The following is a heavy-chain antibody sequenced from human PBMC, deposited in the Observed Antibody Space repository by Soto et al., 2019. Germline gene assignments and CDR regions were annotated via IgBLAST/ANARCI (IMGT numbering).Heavy chain of an antibody. CDR2: IYYSGST. Sequence: SETLSLTCTVSGDSIKNYYWNCIRQSPGKGLEWIGNIYYSGSTNYNPSLKSRLTISIDTSKNQISLKVNSVTAADTAVYYCASSSLYGMDVWGQGTTVTV. CDR3: ASSSLYGMDV. V-gene: IGHV4-59*01. CDR1: GDSIKNYY. J-gene: IGHJ6*02.